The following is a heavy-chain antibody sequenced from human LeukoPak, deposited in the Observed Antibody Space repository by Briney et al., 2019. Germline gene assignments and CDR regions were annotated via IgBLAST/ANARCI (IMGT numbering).Heavy chain of an antibody. J-gene: IGHJ2*01. CDR1: GFTFSDYY. CDR2: ISTSGSTI. CDR3: AKGPPLAYCGGDCSLGGYFDL. D-gene: IGHD2-21*02. Sequence: GGSLRLSCAASGFTFSDYYMSWIRQAPGKGLEWVSYISTSGSTIYYADSVKGRFTISRDNAKNSLYLQMNSLRAEDTAVYYCAKGPPLAYCGGDCSLGGYFDLWGRGALVTVSS. V-gene: IGHV3-11*01.